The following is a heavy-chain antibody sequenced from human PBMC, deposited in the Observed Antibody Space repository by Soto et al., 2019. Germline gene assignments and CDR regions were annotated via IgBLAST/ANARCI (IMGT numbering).Heavy chain of an antibody. CDR2: INTHNGNT. D-gene: IGHD3-10*01. V-gene: IGHV1-18*01. J-gene: IGHJ6*02. CDR1: GYTFTTYG. Sequence: QVQLEQSAPEVKKPGASVKVSCKASGYTFTTYGISWVRQAPGQGLEWMGWINTHNGNTNYAQNLQGRVIMTADTSTSTAYMELRSLRSDDTAVYYCTREGSAPYYYYGMDAWGQGTKVTVSS. CDR3: TREGSAPYYYYGMDA.